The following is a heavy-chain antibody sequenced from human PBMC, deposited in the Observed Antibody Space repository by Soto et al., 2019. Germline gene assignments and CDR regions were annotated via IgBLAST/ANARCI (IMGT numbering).Heavy chain of an antibody. CDR3: EAEMTFGKLSVV. Sequence: GASVEVSCKASGDTDTNYVISWVRQAPGQGFEWMGGIFPKFGTTYSAQKLQDRLTITADESTSTVYMQLSSLRLDDTAVYYCEAEMTFGKLSVVWGQGTTVTVSS. CDR2: IFPKFGTT. CDR1: GDTDTNYV. D-gene: IGHD3-16*02. V-gene: IGHV1-69*13. J-gene: IGHJ6*02.